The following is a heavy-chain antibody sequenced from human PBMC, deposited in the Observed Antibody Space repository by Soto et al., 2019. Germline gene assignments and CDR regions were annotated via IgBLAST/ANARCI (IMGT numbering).Heavy chain of an antibody. CDR1: GFTVSTYY. D-gene: IGHD3-10*01. CDR3: ARGRSASSDFDY. CDR2: VYSGGTT. V-gene: IGHV3-66*01. Sequence: EVQLVESGGGLVQPGGSLRLSCAASGFTVSTYYMNWVRQAPGEGLEWVSVVYSGGTTYYADSVRGRFTISRDKSKSTLFLQMNSLRAEDTAVYYCARGRSASSDFDYWGQGTLVTVAS. J-gene: IGHJ4*02.